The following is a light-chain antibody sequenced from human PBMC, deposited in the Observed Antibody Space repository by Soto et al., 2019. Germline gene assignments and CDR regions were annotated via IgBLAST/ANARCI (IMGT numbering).Light chain of an antibody. CDR3: QHYGGSLT. CDR1: QTISRSS. J-gene: IGKJ4*01. CDR2: ETI. V-gene: IGKV3-20*01. Sequence: ESVLTQSPVTLSLSPGERATLSCRASQTISRSSLAWYQQKPGQAPRLLIYETINRAAGIPDRFRGSGSGTDFTLAIDSLEPEDFAVYYCQHYGGSLTFGGGTRVEIK.